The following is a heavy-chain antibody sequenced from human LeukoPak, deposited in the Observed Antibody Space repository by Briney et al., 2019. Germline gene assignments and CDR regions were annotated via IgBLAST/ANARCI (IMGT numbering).Heavy chain of an antibody. V-gene: IGHV4-4*07. D-gene: IGHD1-1*01. CDR3: ARGWKQLVY. Sequence: PSETLSLTCSVSGDSISRYYWNWIRQPAGKGLEWIGRVFASGTTNYNPSLTSRVSISADKSKNQVSLRLSSVTAADTAIYYCARGWKQLVYWGQGALVTVPS. CDR2: VFASGTT. CDR1: GDSISRYY. J-gene: IGHJ4*02.